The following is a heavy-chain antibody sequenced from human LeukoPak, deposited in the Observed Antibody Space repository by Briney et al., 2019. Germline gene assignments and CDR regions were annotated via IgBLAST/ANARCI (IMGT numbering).Heavy chain of an antibody. V-gene: IGHV4-34*01. CDR2: INHSGST. CDR1: GGSFSGYY. D-gene: IGHD3-22*01. CDR3: ARLDHRRFYDSGGQIDY. J-gene: IGHJ4*02. Sequence: PSETLSLTCAVYGGSFSGYYWSWIRQPPGKGLEWIGEINHSGSTNYNPSLKSRVTISVDTSKNQFSLKLSSVTAADTAVYYCARLDHRRFYDSGGQIDYWGQGTLVTVSS.